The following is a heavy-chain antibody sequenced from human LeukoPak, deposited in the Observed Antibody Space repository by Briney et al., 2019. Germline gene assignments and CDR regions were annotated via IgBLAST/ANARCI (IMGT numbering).Heavy chain of an antibody. CDR1: GFTFSSYW. J-gene: IGHJ4*02. Sequence: GGSLRFSCAASGFTFSSYWMTWVRQAPGKGLEWVANIKQDGSEKYYVDSVKGRFIISRDNAKNSLYLQMNSLRAEDTAVYYCARDDGFRSLDYWGQGTLVTASS. V-gene: IGHV3-7*04. CDR3: ARDDGFRSLDY. D-gene: IGHD1-14*01. CDR2: IKQDGSEK.